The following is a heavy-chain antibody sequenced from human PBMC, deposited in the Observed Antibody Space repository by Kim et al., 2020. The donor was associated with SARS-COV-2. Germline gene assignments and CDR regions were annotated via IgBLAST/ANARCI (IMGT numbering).Heavy chain of an antibody. J-gene: IGHJ4*02. CDR1: GFTFTDYY. Sequence: GGSLRLSWAASGFTFTDYYMSWIRQAPGKGLEWISYITSNSDTIYYADSVKGRFTISRDNAKNLLYLKMNSLRAEDTALYYCARDKRVSSSPSDFWGQGTQVTVSS. CDR3: ARDKRVSSSPSDF. D-gene: IGHD6-6*01. V-gene: IGHV3-11*01. CDR2: ITSNSDTI.